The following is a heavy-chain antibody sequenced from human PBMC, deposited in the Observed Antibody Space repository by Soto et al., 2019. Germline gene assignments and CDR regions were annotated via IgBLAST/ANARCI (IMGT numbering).Heavy chain of an antibody. J-gene: IGHJ3*02. CDR3: ARGGDGAAFDI. D-gene: IGHD2-8*01. CDR2: INHSGST. CDR1: GGSFSGYY. V-gene: IGHV4-34*01. Sequence: SETLSLTCAVYGGSFSGYYWSWIRQPPGKGLEWIGEINHSGSTNYNPSLKSRVTISVDTSKNQFSLKLSSVTAADTAVYYCARGGDGAAFDIWGQGTMVTVSS.